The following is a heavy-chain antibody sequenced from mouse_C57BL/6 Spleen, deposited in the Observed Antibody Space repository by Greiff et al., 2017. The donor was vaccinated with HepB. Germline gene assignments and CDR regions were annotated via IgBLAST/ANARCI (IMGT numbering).Heavy chain of an antibody. CDR2: ISSGSSTI. D-gene: IGHD2-1*01. CDR3: AREVYYGNYVWYFDV. CDR1: GFTFSDYG. Sequence: EVMLVESGGGLVKPGGSLKLSCAASGFTFSDYGMHWVRQAPEKGLEWVAYISSGSSTIYYADTVKGRFTISRDNAKNTLFLQMTSLRSEDTAMYYCAREVYYGNYVWYFDVWGTGTTVTVSS. J-gene: IGHJ1*03. V-gene: IGHV5-17*01.